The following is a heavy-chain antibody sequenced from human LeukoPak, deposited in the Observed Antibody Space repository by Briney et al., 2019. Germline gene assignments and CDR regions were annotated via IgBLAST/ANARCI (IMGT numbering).Heavy chain of an antibody. CDR2: INHSGST. J-gene: IGHJ4*02. D-gene: IGHD3/OR15-3a*01. Sequence: SETLSLTCAVYGGSFSGYYWSWIRQPPGKGLEWIGEINHSGSTNYNPSLKSRVAISIDTSKNQFSLKLSSVTAADTAIYYCACTREYKYDVWNYYFDFWGQGTLVTVSS. V-gene: IGHV4-34*01. CDR3: ACTREYKYDVWNYYFDF. CDR1: GGSFSGYY.